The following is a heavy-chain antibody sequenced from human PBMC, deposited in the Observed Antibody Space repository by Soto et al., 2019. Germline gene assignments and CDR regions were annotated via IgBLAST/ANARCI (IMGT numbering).Heavy chain of an antibody. CDR3: ARDRLANWFDP. D-gene: IGHD3-9*01. CDR1: GGSISSYY. J-gene: IGHJ5*02. Sequence: APETLFLTCTVSGGSISSYYWNWIRQPPGKGLEWIGYIYYSGSTKYNPSLKSRVTISVDTSKNQFSLKLSSVTAADTAVYYCARDRLANWFDPWGQGTLVTVS. CDR2: IYYSGST. V-gene: IGHV4-59*01.